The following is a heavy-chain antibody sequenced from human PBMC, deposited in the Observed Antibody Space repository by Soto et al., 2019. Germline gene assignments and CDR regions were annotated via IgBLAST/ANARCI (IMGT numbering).Heavy chain of an antibody. V-gene: IGHV4-31*03. CDR3: ATSSSSWIGMVDY. CDR1: GGSISSGGYY. J-gene: IGHJ4*02. Sequence: PSETLSLTCTVSGGSISSGGYYWSWIRQHPGKGLEWIGYIYYSGSTYYNPSLKSRVTISVDTSKNQFSLKLSSVTAADTAVYYCATSSSSWIGMVDYWGQGTLVTVSS. D-gene: IGHD6-13*01. CDR2: IYYSGST.